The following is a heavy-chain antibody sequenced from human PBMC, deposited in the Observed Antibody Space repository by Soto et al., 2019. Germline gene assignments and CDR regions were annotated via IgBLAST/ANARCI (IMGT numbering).Heavy chain of an antibody. V-gene: IGHV3-23*01. D-gene: IGHD3-3*01. J-gene: IGHJ4*02. Sequence: PGGSLRLSCAASGFTFSSYAMSWVRQAPGKGLEWVSAISGSGGSTYYADSVKGRFTISRDDPKNTLYLQMNSLRAEDTAVYYCAKRYDFWSGYNDYWGQGTLVTVSS. CDR1: GFTFSSYA. CDR3: AKRYDFWSGYNDY. CDR2: ISGSGGST.